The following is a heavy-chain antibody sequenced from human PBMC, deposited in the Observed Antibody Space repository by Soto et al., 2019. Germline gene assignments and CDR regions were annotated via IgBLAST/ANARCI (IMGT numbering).Heavy chain of an antibody. CDR3: AKDHLRGSSGYIFDY. CDR2: ISWNSGSI. D-gene: IGHD3-22*01. Sequence: HPGGSLRLSCAASGFTFDDYAMHWVRQAPGKGLEWVSGISWNSGSIGYADSVKGRFTISRDNAKNSLYLQMNSLRAEDTALYYCAKDHLRGSSGYIFDYWGQGTLVTVSS. J-gene: IGHJ4*02. V-gene: IGHV3-9*01. CDR1: GFTFDDYA.